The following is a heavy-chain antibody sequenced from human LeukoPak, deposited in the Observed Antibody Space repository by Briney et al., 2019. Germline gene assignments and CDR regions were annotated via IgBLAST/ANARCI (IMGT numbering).Heavy chain of an antibody. V-gene: IGHV3-30*18. J-gene: IGHJ6*01. Sequence: PGGSLRLSCAASGYSFSAYGMHWVRQAPGKGLEWVALISYDGGNKYYSDSVKGRFTISRDNSKNTLYLQMIILSPEDTAVYYCAKDLGYYGYYYCMDGWGQGTTVMVSS. CDR2: ISYDGGNK. CDR3: AKDLGYYGYYYCMDG. D-gene: IGHD4-17*01. CDR1: GYSFSAYG.